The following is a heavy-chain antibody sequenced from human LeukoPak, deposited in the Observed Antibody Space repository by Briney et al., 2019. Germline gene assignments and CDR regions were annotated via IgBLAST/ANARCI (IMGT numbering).Heavy chain of an antibody. J-gene: IGHJ4*02. V-gene: IGHV4-59*01. Sequence: SETLSLTCTVSGASINNYYWTWIRQPPGKGLEWIGYSYYSGSTHYNPSLKSRVTISVDTSKNQFSLKLTSVTAADTAVYYCARGYSSGRVDYWGQGTLVTVSS. CDR2: SYYSGST. D-gene: IGHD6-19*01. CDR1: GASINNYY. CDR3: ARGYSSGRVDY.